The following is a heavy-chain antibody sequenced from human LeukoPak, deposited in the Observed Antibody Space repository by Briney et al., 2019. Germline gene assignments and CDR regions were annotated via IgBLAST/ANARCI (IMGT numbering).Heavy chain of an antibody. CDR3: ARASSGWAFDS. J-gene: IGHJ4*02. CDR2: INPNSGDT. CDR1: GGTFSSYA. Sequence: ASVKVSCKASGGTFSSYAISWVRQAPGQGLEWMGWINPNSGDTNYAQKFQGRVTMTRDTSISTAYMELSRLRSDDTAVFYCARASSGWAFDSWGQGTLVTVSS. V-gene: IGHV1-2*02. D-gene: IGHD6-19*01.